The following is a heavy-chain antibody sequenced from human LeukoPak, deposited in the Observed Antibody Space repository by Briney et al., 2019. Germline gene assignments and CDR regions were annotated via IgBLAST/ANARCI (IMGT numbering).Heavy chain of an antibody. J-gene: IGHJ4*02. CDR3: ARDLRVAAAVPYYFDY. CDR2: ISSSSSYI. V-gene: IGHV3-21*01. D-gene: IGHD6-13*01. CDR1: GFTFSSYS. Sequence: GGSLRLSCAASGFTFSSYSMNWVRQAPGKGLEWVSSISSSSSYIYYADSVKGRFTISRDNAKNSLYLQMNSLRAEDTAVYYCARDLRVAAAVPYYFDYWGQGTLVTVSS.